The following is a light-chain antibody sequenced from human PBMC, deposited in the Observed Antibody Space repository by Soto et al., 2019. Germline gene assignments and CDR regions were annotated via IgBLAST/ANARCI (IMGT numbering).Light chain of an antibody. V-gene: IGLV2-23*01. CDR2: EGS. J-gene: IGLJ1*01. CDR3: CSYAGSSTYV. Sequence: QSALTQPASVSGSPGQSITVSCTGTSSDVGSYNLVSWYQHHPGKAPKLIIYEGSKRPSGVSNRFSGSKSGNTASLTISGLQAEDEADYHCCSYAGSSTYVFGTGTKVTVL. CDR1: SSDVGSYNL.